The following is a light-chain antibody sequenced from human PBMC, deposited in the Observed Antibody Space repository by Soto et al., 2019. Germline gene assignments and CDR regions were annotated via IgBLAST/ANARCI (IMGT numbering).Light chain of an antibody. Sequence: IQMTQSPSALSASVGDRVTITFRASQGISSRLAWYQQKPGRAPKLLIYAASRLQGGVPLRFSGSGSGTEFTLSISSLQPEDVATYYCQQLDSFPLTFGQGTRLEI. CDR1: QGISSR. CDR3: QQLDSFPLT. J-gene: IGKJ5*01. CDR2: AAS. V-gene: IGKV1-12*01.